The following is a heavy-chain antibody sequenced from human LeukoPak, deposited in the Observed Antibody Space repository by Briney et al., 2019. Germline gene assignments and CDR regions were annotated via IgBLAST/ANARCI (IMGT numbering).Heavy chain of an antibody. CDR2: IYYSGST. Sequence: SETLSLTCTVSGGSISSYYWSWIRQPPGKGLEWIGYIYYSGSTNYNPSLKSRVTISVDTSKNQFSLKLSSVTAADTAVYYCARVSSSGWPFDYWGQGTLVTVSS. V-gene: IGHV4-59*01. CDR3: ARVSSSGWPFDY. J-gene: IGHJ4*02. CDR1: GGSISSYY. D-gene: IGHD6-19*01.